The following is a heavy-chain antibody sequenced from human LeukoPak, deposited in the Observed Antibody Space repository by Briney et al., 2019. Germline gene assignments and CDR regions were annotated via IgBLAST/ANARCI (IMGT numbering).Heavy chain of an antibody. CDR1: GFKLSRNG. J-gene: IGHJ4*02. Sequence: GGSLRLSCAASGFKLSRNGMHWVRQAPGKGLEWVAFIRYDATKKFYGDSVRGQFTISRDDSKNTLYLQMNNLRQEDTAVYFCARDFDDVNGDYYYIPDFWGQGVLVTVSS. CDR3: ARDFDDVNGDYYYIPDF. D-gene: IGHD3-22*01. CDR2: IRYDATKK. V-gene: IGHV3-30*02.